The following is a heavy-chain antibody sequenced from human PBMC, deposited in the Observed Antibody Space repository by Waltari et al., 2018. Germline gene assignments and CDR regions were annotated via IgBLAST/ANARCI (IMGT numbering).Heavy chain of an antibody. Sequence: QVQLQESGPGLVKPSETLSLTCAVSGYSISSGYSWGWIRQPPGKGLEGIGSIYHSGSTYYNPSLKSRVTISVDTSKNQFSLKLSSVTAADTAVYYCAREFNYDFWSGYSSGDYWGQGTLVTVSS. CDR2: IYHSGST. CDR3: AREFNYDFWSGYSSGDY. J-gene: IGHJ4*02. V-gene: IGHV4-38-2*02. CDR1: GYSISSGYS. D-gene: IGHD3-3*01.